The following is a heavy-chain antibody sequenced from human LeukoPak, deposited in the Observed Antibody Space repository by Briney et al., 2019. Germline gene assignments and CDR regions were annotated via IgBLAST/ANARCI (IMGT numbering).Heavy chain of an antibody. CDR2: IYYSGST. J-gene: IGHJ6*03. Sequence: RPSETLSLSCTVSRGSISSYYWTWIRQPPGKGLEWIGYIYYSGSTNYNPSLKSRVTISLDTSKNQFSLKLSSVTAADTAVYYCARGDGYNSYYYYMDVWGKGTTVTVSS. CDR3: ARGDGYNSYYYYMDV. CDR1: RGSISSYY. V-gene: IGHV4-59*01. D-gene: IGHD5-24*01.